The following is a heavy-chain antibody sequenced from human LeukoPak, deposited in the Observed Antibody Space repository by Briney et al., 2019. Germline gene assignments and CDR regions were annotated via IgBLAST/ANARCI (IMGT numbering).Heavy chain of an antibody. D-gene: IGHD1-26*01. CDR1: GGSISSYY. CDR3: ARGLRYSGSYPTSAFDI. J-gene: IGHJ3*02. V-gene: IGHV4-34*01. CDR2: INHSGST. Sequence: PSETLSLTCTVSGGSISSYYWSWIRQPPGKGLEWIGEINHSGSTNYNPSLKSRVTISVDTSKNQFSLKLSSVTAADTAVYYCARGLRYSGSYPTSAFDIWGQGTMVTVSS.